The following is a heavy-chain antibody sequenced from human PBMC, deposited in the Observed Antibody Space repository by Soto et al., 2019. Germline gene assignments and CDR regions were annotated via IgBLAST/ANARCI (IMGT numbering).Heavy chain of an antibody. CDR3: ARGKKGKLPLGWFDP. CDR1: GGTFSSYA. D-gene: IGHD2-15*01. CDR2: IIPIFGTA. J-gene: IGHJ5*02. Sequence: GASVKVSCKASGGTFSSYAISWVRQAPGQGLEWMGGIIPIFGTANYAQKFQGRVTITTDKSTSTAYMELSSLRSEDTAVYYCARGKKGKLPLGWFDPWGQGTLVTVPQ. V-gene: IGHV1-69*05.